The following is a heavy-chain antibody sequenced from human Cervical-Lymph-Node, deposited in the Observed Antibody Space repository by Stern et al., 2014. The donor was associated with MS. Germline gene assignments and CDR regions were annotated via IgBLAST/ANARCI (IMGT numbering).Heavy chain of an antibody. Sequence: QVQLQESGPGLVKPSQTLSLTCTASGASLSSLNYYWSWIRQRPGKGLEWIVFISYSGNTNYNPSLKSRVTVSADTSKTQFSLRLTSVTASDTAVYYCARDNGLRVEQFFDYWGQGILVTVSS. CDR3: ARDNGLRVEQFFDY. CDR2: ISYSGNT. CDR1: GASLSSLNYY. D-gene: IGHD4-17*01. V-gene: IGHV4-31*03. J-gene: IGHJ4*02.